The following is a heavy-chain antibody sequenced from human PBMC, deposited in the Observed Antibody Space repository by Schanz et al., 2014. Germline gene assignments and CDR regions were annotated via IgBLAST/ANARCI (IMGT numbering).Heavy chain of an antibody. Sequence: EVQLVESGGDLVQPGGSLRLSCAASGLIFSNYVMSWVRQAPGKGLEWVSTIGTSGGTNYAESVKSRFTISRDNSRNTLYLQMNSLRAEDTAVYYCARDGYSVVVISPTESFDIWGQGTMVTVSP. V-gene: IGHV3-23*04. D-gene: IGHD2-21*01. CDR1: GLIFSNYV. J-gene: IGHJ3*02. CDR2: IGTSGGT. CDR3: ARDGYSVVVISPTESFDI.